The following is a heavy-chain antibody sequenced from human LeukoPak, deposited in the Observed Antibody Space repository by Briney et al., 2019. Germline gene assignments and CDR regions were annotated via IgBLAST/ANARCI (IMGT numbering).Heavy chain of an antibody. V-gene: IGHV3-53*01. J-gene: IGHJ4*02. CDR2: IYSGGST. CDR1: GFTVSSNY. D-gene: IGHD4-17*01. Sequence: GGSLRLSCAASGFTVSSNYMSWVRQAPGKELEWVSVIYSGGSTYYADSVKGRFTISRDNSKNTLYLQMNSLRAEDTAVYYCAKDGVSTVTTYYFDYWGQGTLVTVSS. CDR3: AKDGVSTVTTYYFDY.